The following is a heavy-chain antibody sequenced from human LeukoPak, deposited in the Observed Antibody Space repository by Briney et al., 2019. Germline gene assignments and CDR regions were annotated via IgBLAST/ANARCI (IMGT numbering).Heavy chain of an antibody. CDR1: GFTFSNYA. Sequence: GGSLRLSCAASGFTFSNYAMNRVRQAPGKGLGWGSSINANGGSTYYADSVKGRFTISRDNSKNTLYLQMNSLRAVDTAVYYCAKGPLAALGDYWGQGTLVTVSS. CDR2: INANGGST. V-gene: IGHV3-23*01. CDR3: AKGPLAALGDY. J-gene: IGHJ4*02. D-gene: IGHD2-15*01.